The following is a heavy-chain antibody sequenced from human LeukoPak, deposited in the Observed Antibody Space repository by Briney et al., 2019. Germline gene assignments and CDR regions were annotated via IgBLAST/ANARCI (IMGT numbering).Heavy chain of an antibody. D-gene: IGHD3-9*01. CDR2: ISGSGGST. CDR3: AKVLRYVGWLLKSNEGTYYFDY. V-gene: IGHV3-23*01. J-gene: IGHJ4*02. Sequence: GGSLRLSCAASGFTFSSYAMSWVRQAPGKGLEWVSSISGSGGSTYYADSVKGRFTISRDNSKNTLYLQMNSLRAEDTAVYYCAKVLRYVGWLLKSNEGTYYFDYWGQGTLVTVSS. CDR1: GFTFSSYA.